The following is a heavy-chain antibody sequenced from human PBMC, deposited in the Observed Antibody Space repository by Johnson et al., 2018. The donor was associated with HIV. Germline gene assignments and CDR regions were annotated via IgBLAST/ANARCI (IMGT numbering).Heavy chain of an antibody. CDR1: GFTFSRYD. J-gene: IGHJ3*02. CDR3: ARARALDI. V-gene: IGHV3-64*07. CDR2: ITNGGST. Sequence: VQLVASGGGLVQPGGSLRLSCAASGFTFSRYDMHWVRQSPAKGLASVSGITNGGSTYSADSVKGRFTISRDNSRNTLYLQMGSLRPEDMAVYYCARARALDIWGQGTMVTVSS.